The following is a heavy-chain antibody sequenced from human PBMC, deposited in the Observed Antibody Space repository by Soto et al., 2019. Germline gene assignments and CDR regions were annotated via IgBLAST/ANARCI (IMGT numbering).Heavy chain of an antibody. V-gene: IGHV1-69*12. Sequence: QVQLVQSGAEVKKPGSSVKVSCKASGGTFSSYAISWVRQAPGQGLEWMGGIIPIFGTANYAQKFQGRVTITADESTSTDYMELSSLRSEDTAVYYCARDRYYDILTGSSFDYWGQGTLVTVSS. CDR1: GGTFSSYA. J-gene: IGHJ4*02. D-gene: IGHD3-9*01. CDR2: IIPIFGTA. CDR3: ARDRYYDILTGSSFDY.